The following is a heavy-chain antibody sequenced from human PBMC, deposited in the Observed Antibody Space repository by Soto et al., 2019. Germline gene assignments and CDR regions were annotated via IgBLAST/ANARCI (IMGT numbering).Heavy chain of an antibody. CDR2: ISSSSTTI. D-gene: IGHD3-22*01. J-gene: IGHJ4*02. Sequence: PGGSLRLSCAASGFTFNTYNMNWVRQAPGKGLEWVSYISSSSTTIYYADSVKGRFTISRDNAKNSLYLQMNSLRDEDTAVYYCVRDDSSGYYFDYWGQGTLVTVSS. CDR3: VRDDSSGYYFDY. CDR1: GFTFNTYN. V-gene: IGHV3-48*02.